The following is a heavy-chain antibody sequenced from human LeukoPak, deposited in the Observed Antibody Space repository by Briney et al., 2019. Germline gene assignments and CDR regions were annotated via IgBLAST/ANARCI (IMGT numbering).Heavy chain of an antibody. V-gene: IGHV1-2*04. Sequence: ASVKVSCKASGYTFTGYYMHWVRQAPGQGLEWMGWINPNSGGTNYAQKFQGWVTMTRDTSISTAYMELSRLRSDDTAAYYCARESGPQWEGSDSGTHYYYYGMDVWGQGTTVTVS. CDR2: INPNSGGT. J-gene: IGHJ6*02. CDR3: ARESGPQWEGSDSGTHYYYYGMDV. CDR1: GYTFTGYY. D-gene: IGHD1-26*01.